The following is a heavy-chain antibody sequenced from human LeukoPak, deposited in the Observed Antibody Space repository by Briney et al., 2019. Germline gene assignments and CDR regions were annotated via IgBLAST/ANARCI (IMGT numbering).Heavy chain of an antibody. CDR3: ASSTYCVDGVCYEFCGDGCSDAFDI. J-gene: IGHJ3*02. V-gene: IGHV3-21*06. D-gene: IGHD2-8*01. Sequence: PGGSLRLSCVASGFTFNSYNMYWVRQAPGKGLEWVSSISSGSNYIYYVDSVKGRFTISRDNAKSSLYLQMHSLRAEDTAVYYCASSTYCVDGVCYEFCGDGCSDAFDIWGQGTMVTVSS. CDR1: GFTFNSYN. CDR2: ISSGSNYI.